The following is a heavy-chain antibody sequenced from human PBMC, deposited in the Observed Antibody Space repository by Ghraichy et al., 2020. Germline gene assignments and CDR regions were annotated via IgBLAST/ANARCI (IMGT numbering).Heavy chain of an antibody. Sequence: SETLSLTCTVSGGSVSSGSYYWSWIRQPPGKGLEWIGYIYYSGSTNYNPSLKSRVTISVDTSKNQFSLKLSSVTAADTAVYHCAREVWGYDRGSGWSYFDYWGQGTLVTVSS. J-gene: IGHJ4*02. V-gene: IGHV4-61*01. CDR3: AREVWGYDRGSGWSYFDY. D-gene: IGHD3-10*01. CDR2: IYYSGST. CDR1: GGSVSSGSYY.